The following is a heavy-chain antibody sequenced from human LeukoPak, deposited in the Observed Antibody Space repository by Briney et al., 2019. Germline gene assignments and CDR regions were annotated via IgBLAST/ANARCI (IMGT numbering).Heavy chain of an antibody. Sequence: GGSLRLSCAASGFTFSNYAMSWVRQAPGKGLEWVSVISGSGGSTYYADSVKGRFTISRDSPKNTLYLQMNSLRAEDTAVYYCAKERGGLGYCSGGSCSNDALDIWGQGTMVTVSS. CDR1: GFTFSNYA. CDR2: ISGSGGST. J-gene: IGHJ3*02. CDR3: AKERGGLGYCSGGSCSNDALDI. V-gene: IGHV3-23*01. D-gene: IGHD2-15*01.